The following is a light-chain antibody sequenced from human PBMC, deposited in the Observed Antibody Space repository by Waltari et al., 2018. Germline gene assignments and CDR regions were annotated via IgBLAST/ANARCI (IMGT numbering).Light chain of an antibody. CDR2: EVS. CDR3: SSYTNRATLRV. V-gene: IGLV2-14*01. CDR1: SSDIGNYNY. Sequence: QSALAQPASVSGSPGQSIAISCTGTSSDIGNYNYVSWYQQHPGNAPKPILYEVSDRPSGVSRRFSGSKSGNKATLTISGLQADDEADYYCSSYTNRATLRVFGTGTKVTVL. J-gene: IGLJ1*01.